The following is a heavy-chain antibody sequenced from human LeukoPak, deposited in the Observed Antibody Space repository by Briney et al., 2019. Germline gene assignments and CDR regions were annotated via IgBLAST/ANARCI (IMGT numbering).Heavy chain of an antibody. CDR2: IYSGGDT. Sequence: GGSLRLSCAASGVTVSDNFMLWVRQAPGKGLEWVSLIYSGGDTHYADSVKGRFTISRDNSKNTLYLQMNSLRAEDTAVYYCAKDPPFLSSGYDYPDYWGQGTLVTVSS. CDR3: AKDPPFLSSGYDYPDY. J-gene: IGHJ4*02. V-gene: IGHV3-66*01. D-gene: IGHD5-12*01. CDR1: GVTVSDNF.